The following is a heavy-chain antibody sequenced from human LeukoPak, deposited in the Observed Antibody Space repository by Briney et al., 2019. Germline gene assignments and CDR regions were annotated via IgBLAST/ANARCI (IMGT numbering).Heavy chain of an antibody. Sequence: PGGSLRLSCAASGFTFSSFAMSWVRQAPGKGLEWVSAISSSASSRPYADSVKGRFTISRDNSKNTLYLQMNSLRAEDTAVYYCAKPPIYSSSWSFDYWGQGTLVTVSS. CDR2: ISSSASSR. J-gene: IGHJ4*02. CDR3: AKPPIYSSSWSFDY. CDR1: GFTFSSFA. D-gene: IGHD6-13*01. V-gene: IGHV3-23*01.